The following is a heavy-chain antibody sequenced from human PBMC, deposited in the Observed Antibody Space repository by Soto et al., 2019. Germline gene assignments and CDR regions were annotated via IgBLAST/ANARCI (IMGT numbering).Heavy chain of an antibody. D-gene: IGHD6-19*01. CDR3: ARSGSAVGGPGGAFDI. V-gene: IGHV1-69*06. CDR1: GGTFSSYA. Sequence: SVKVSCKASGGTFSSYAISWVRQAPGQGLEWMGGIIPIFGTANYAQKFQGRVTITADKSTSTAYMELSSLRSEDTAVYYCARSGSAVGGPGGAFDIWGQGTTVPVS. CDR2: IIPIFGTA. J-gene: IGHJ3*02.